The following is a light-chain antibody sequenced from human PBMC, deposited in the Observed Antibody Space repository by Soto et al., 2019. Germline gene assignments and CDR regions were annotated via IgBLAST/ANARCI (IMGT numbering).Light chain of an antibody. CDR1: SSDVGSYNV. V-gene: IGLV2-14*02. J-gene: IGLJ1*01. CDR3: NSYSGGNTLYV. Sequence: QSVLTQPASVSGSPGQSITISCTGTSSDVGSYNVVSWYQQHPGKASKLMIYEVTKRPSGVSNRFSGSKSGNTASLTISGLQAEDEADYYCNSYSGGNTLYVFGSGTKVTVL. CDR2: EVT.